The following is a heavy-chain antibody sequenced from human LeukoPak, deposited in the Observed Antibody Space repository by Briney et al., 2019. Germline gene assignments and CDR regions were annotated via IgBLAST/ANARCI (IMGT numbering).Heavy chain of an antibody. CDR2: ISGGGGST. Sequence: GGSLRLSCAASGFTLTSYSMMWVRQAQWKGLEWVSTISGGGGSTYYADSVKGRFTISRDNSKNTLYLQVNSLRAEDTAVYYCAKGGKWDVTPFDYWGQGTLVTVSS. D-gene: IGHD1-26*01. V-gene: IGHV3-23*01. J-gene: IGHJ4*02. CDR1: GFTLTSYS. CDR3: AKGGKWDVTPFDY.